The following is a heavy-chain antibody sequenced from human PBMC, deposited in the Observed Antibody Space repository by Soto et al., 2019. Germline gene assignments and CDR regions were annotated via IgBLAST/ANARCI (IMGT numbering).Heavy chain of an antibody. CDR1: GYTFITYA. CDR2: INAGNGNT. Sequence: ASVKVSCKASGYTFITYAMHWVRQAPGQRLEWMGWINAGNGNTKYSQKFQGRVSITRDTSASTAYMELSSLRSEDTAVYYCAKGIIVGGWYPYYFDYWGQGTLVTVSS. V-gene: IGHV1-3*01. J-gene: IGHJ4*02. CDR3: AKGIIVGGWYPYYFDY. D-gene: IGHD6-19*01.